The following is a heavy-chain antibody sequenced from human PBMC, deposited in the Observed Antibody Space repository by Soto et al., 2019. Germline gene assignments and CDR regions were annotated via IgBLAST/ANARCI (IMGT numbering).Heavy chain of an antibody. CDR3: TTDSNNCFVP. V-gene: IGHV6-1*01. CDR1: GDSVSSNSDA. J-gene: IGHJ5*02. Sequence: PTHTLSLTCVISGDSVSSNSDAWNWIRQSPSRGLECLCRTYYRSKWYSDFALYVKSRITVSRDTSKNHFSLQLKSVTPEDTAVYYATTDSNNCFVPRGERSLVNV. CDR2: TYYRSKWYS.